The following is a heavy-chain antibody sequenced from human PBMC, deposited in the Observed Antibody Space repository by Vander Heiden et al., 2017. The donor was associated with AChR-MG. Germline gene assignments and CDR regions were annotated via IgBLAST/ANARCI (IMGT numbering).Heavy chain of an antibody. CDR2: ISGSGGST. Sequence: EVQLLESGGGLVQPGGSLRLPCAPFGFTFSSYAMSWVRQAPGKGLEWVSAISGSGGSTYYADSVKGRFTISRDNSKNTLYLQMNSLRAEDTAVYYCAKGKPVDGYFDYWGQGTLVTVSS. J-gene: IGHJ4*02. CDR3: AKGKPVDGYFDY. V-gene: IGHV3-23*01. CDR1: GFTFSSYA.